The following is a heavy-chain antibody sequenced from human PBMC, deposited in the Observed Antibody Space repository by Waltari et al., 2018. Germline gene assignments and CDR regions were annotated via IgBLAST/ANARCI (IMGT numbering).Heavy chain of an antibody. J-gene: IGHJ4*02. CDR1: GFIFSTAG. Sequence: QVQLVESGGGVVQPGRSLRLSCAASGFIFSTAGRHGVREAPGKWLVWVAVIWYYGSSKHYADAVKGLCTISSDNSKNTLYLQMSSLRAEDTAVYYCARVYTSSSIDYWGQGTLVTVSS. CDR2: IWYYGSSK. V-gene: IGHV3-33*01. D-gene: IGHD6-6*01. CDR3: ARVYTSSSIDY.